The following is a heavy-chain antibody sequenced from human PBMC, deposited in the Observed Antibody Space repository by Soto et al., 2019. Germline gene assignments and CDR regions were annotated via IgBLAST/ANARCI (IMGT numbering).Heavy chain of an antibody. CDR1: GYTFTSYG. CDR2: ISAYNGNT. Sequence: QVQLVQSGTEVKKPGASVKVSCKASGYTFTSYGISWVRQAPGQELEWMGWISAYNGNTNYAQKLQGRVTMTTDTSTSTAYMELRSLRSDDTAVYYCARDLEGIAVAGTRGEFDYWGQGTLVTVSS. V-gene: IGHV1-18*01. J-gene: IGHJ4*02. D-gene: IGHD6-19*01. CDR3: ARDLEGIAVAGTRGEFDY.